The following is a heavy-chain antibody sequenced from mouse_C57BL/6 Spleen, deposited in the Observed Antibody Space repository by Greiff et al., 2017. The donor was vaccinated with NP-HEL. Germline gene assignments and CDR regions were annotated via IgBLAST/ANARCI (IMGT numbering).Heavy chain of an antibody. D-gene: IGHD2-12*01. CDR2: IHPNSGST. CDR1: GYTFTSYW. V-gene: IGHV1-64*01. Sequence: QVQLQQPGAELVKPGASVKLSCKASGYTFTSYWMHWVKQRPGQGLEWIGMIHPNSGSTNYNEKFKSKATLTVDKSSSTAYLQLSSLTSEDSAVYYCARSNYSQGWYFDVWGTGTTVTVSS. J-gene: IGHJ1*03. CDR3: ARSNYSQGWYFDV.